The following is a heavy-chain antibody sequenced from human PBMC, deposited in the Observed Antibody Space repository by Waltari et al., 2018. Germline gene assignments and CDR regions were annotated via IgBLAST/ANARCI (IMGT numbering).Heavy chain of an antibody. Sequence: QMHLVESGGGVIQPGRSLRLSCAASGFAFRNYALHWVRQAPGKGLQWLALISYDGSSKEYADSVKGRLTISRDNSKNTVYLEMNSLNIDDTALYYCTSRSFGDFDYWGQGTLVTVAS. J-gene: IGHJ4*02. D-gene: IGHD3-3*01. V-gene: IGHV3-30-3*01. CDR3: TSRSFGDFDY. CDR2: ISYDGSSK. CDR1: GFAFRNYA.